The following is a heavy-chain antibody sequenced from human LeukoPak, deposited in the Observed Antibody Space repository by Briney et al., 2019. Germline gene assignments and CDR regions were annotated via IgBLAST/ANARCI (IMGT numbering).Heavy chain of an antibody. CDR1: GFTFSSYS. CDR3: ARVRVAVATTSGYFDY. V-gene: IGHV3-21*01. Sequence: PGGSLRLSCAASGFTFSSYSMNWVRQAPGKGLEWVSSISSSSSYIYYADSVKGRFTISRDNAKNSLYLQMNSLRAEDTAVYYCARVRVAVATTSGYFDYWGQGTLVTVSS. CDR2: ISSSSSYI. J-gene: IGHJ4*02. D-gene: IGHD5-12*01.